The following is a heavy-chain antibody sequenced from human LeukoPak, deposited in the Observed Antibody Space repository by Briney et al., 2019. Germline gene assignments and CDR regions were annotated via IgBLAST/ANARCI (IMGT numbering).Heavy chain of an antibody. CDR2: IIPIFGTT. D-gene: IGHD2-15*01. CDR3: ASAGYCSGGSCYYYYMDV. V-gene: IGHV1-69*01. J-gene: IGHJ6*03. Sequence: SVKVSCKPFGGSLSTYVISWVRQAPGQGLEWMGAIIPIFGTTNCAQRFQGRVTITADESTSTAYMELSSLRSEDTAVYYCASAGYCSGGSCYYYYMDVWGKGTTVTVSS. CDR1: GGSLSTYV.